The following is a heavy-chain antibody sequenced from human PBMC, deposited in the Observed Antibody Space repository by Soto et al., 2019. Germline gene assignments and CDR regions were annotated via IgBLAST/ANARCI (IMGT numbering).Heavy chain of an antibody. J-gene: IGHJ6*02. CDR2: IYYSGST. Sequence: QVQLQESGPGLVKPSQTLSLTCTVSGDSISSGDYYWSWIRPHPGKGLEWIGYIYYSGSTSYNPSLKSRVTISVDTSKTQFSLRLSSVTAADTAVYYCARDLYLQVGMDVWGQGTTVTVSS. CDR3: ARDLYLQVGMDV. CDR1: GDSISSGDYY. V-gene: IGHV4-31*03.